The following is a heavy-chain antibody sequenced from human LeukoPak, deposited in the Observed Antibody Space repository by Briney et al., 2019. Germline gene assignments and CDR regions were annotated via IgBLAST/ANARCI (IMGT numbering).Heavy chain of an antibody. CDR1: GFTFSSYA. D-gene: IGHD2-2*01. J-gene: IGHJ4*02. Sequence: GGSLRLSCAASGFTFSSYAMHWVRQAPGKGLEYVSAISSNGGSTYYANSVKGRFTISRDNSKNTLYLQMNSLRAEDTAVYYCAKDDSVVPAATDYWGQGTLVTVSS. V-gene: IGHV3-64*01. CDR2: ISSNGGST. CDR3: AKDDSVVPAATDY.